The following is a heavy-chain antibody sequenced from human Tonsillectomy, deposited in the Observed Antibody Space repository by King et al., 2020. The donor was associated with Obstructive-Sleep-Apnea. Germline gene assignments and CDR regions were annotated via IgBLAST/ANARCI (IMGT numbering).Heavy chain of an antibody. D-gene: IGHD6-19*01. CDR3: AREGVAGTMLRPAPTKAFDY. CDR1: GGSISSSNW. Sequence: VQLQESGPGLVKPSGTLSLTCAVSGGSISSSNWWSWVRQPPGKGLEWIGEISLSGSTNYNPSLKSRVTISVDKSKNQFSLKLSSVTAADAAVYYCAREGVAGTMLRPAPTKAFDYWGQGTLVTVSS. V-gene: IGHV4-4*02. J-gene: IGHJ4*02. CDR2: ISLSGST.